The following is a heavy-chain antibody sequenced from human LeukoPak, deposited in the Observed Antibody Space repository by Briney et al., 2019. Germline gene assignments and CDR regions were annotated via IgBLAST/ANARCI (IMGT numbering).Heavy chain of an antibody. V-gene: IGHV4-30-4*08. CDR3: ARVVFLEWLFHFDY. CDR1: GGSISSGDYY. D-gene: IGHD3-3*01. Sequence: SETLSLTCTVFGGSISSGDYYWSWIRQPPGKGLEWIGYIYYSGSTYYNPSLKSRVTISVDTSKNQFSLKLSSVTAADTAVYYCARVVFLEWLFHFDYWGQGTLVTVSS. J-gene: IGHJ4*02. CDR2: IYYSGST.